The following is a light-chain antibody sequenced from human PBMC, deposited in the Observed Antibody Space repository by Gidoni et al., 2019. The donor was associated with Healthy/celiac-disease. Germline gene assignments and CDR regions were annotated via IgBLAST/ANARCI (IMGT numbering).Light chain of an antibody. CDR3: QQIYSTLYT. V-gene: IGKV1-39*01. J-gene: IGKJ2*01. Sequence: DIQMTQSPSSLSASVGDRVTINCLASQSISSYLNWYQQKPGKAPMLLIYAASSLQSGVPARFSGSVSGTDFTLTISSLQPEDFATYYFQQIYSTLYTVXXXTKLEIQ. CDR1: QSISSY. CDR2: AAS.